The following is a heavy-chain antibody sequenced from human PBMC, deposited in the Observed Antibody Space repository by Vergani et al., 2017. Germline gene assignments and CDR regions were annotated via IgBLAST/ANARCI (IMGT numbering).Heavy chain of an antibody. CDR2: ISNDGGNK. Sequence: VQLVESGGGLVQPGGSLRLSCAASGFSLSRFWMSWVRQAPEKGLEWVAVISNDGGNKYYADSVKGRFTISRDNSKNMLFLQMNNLRTEDTAIYYCAKQYFVSGNYLFDYWGQGTLVTVSS. V-gene: IGHV3-30*18. J-gene: IGHJ4*02. CDR3: AKQYFVSGNYLFDY. D-gene: IGHD3-10*01. CDR1: GFSLSRFW.